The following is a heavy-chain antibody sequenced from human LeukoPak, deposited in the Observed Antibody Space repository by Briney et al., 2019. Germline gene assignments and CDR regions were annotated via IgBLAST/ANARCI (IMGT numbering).Heavy chain of an antibody. J-gene: IGHJ6*03. Sequence: PGGSLRLSCAASGFTFSSYAMHWVRQAPGKGLEYVSAISSNGGSTYYANSVKGRFTISRDNSKNTLYLQVNSLRAEDTAVYYCARVIAARERAWFGELRLYYYSYIDVWGKGTTVTISS. D-gene: IGHD3-10*01. CDR3: ARVIAARERAWFGELRLYYYSYIDV. CDR1: GFTFSSYA. V-gene: IGHV3-64*01. CDR2: ISSNGGST.